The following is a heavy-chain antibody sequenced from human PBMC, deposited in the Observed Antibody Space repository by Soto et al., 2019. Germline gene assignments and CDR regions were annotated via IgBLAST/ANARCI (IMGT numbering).Heavy chain of an antibody. CDR3: AKAMATLSDFDS. CDR2: ISGSGTTT. Sequence: EVQLLESGGGLVQPGGSLRLSCAASGFTFGNYAVGWVRQAQGKGLDCVSVISGSGTTTYYADSVKGRFTISRDNSENTLYLQMNSLRAEDTAVYYCAKAMATLSDFDSWGQGTLVTVSS. J-gene: IGHJ4*02. D-gene: IGHD5-12*01. V-gene: IGHV3-23*01. CDR1: GFTFGNYA.